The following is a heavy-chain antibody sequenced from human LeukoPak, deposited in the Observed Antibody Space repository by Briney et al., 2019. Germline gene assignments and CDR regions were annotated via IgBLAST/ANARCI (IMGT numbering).Heavy chain of an antibody. Sequence: GGSLRLSCAASGFTFSSYAMHWVRQAPGKGLEWVAVIRYDGSDKYYGDSVKGRFTISRDNSKNTPYLQMNSLRPEDTAVYYCAKDWALYRDYVAYFESWGQGTLVTVSS. CDR2: IRYDGSDK. CDR3: AKDWALYRDYVAYFES. CDR1: GFTFSSYA. D-gene: IGHD4-17*01. J-gene: IGHJ5*01. V-gene: IGHV3-30*18.